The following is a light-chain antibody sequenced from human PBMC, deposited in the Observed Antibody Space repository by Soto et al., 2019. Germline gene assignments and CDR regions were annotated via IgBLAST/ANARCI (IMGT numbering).Light chain of an antibody. V-gene: IGLV2-14*01. J-gene: IGLJ1*01. CDR2: EVS. Sequence: QSALTQPASVSGSPGQSITISCTGTSIDVGGYNYVSWYQQHPGKAPKFMIYEVSNRPSGVSNRFSGSKSGNTASLTISGLQAEDEADYYCSSYTSSSIDYVFGTGTKVTVL. CDR1: SIDVGGYNY. CDR3: SSYTSSSIDYV.